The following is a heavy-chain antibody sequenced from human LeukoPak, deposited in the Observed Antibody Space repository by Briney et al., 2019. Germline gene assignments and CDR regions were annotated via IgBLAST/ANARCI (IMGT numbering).Heavy chain of an antibody. CDR1: GGTFSSYA. V-gene: IGHV1-69*13. CDR3: ARADIVVVPAVGGSLHDSSGYYPYYFDY. CDR2: IIPIFGTA. J-gene: IGHJ4*02. D-gene: IGHD2-2*01. Sequence: GASVKVSCKASGGTFSSYAISWVRQAPGQGLEWMGGIIPIFGTANYAQKFQGRVTITADESTSTAYMELSSLRSEDTAVYYCARADIVVVPAVGGSLHDSSGYYPYYFDYWGQGTLVTVSS.